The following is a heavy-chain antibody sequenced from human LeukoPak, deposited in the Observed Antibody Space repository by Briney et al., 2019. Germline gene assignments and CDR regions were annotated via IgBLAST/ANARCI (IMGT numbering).Heavy chain of an antibody. V-gene: IGHV1-69*05. D-gene: IGHD3-10*01. J-gene: IGHJ3*02. CDR1: GGTFSSYA. Sequence: SVKVSCKASGGTFSSYAISWVRQAPGQGLEWMGGIIPIFGTANYAQKFQGRVTITTDESTSTAYIELSSLRSEDTAVYYCARDRQITMVRGVISPFDIWGQGTMVTVSS. CDR2: IIPIFGTA. CDR3: ARDRQITMVRGVISPFDI.